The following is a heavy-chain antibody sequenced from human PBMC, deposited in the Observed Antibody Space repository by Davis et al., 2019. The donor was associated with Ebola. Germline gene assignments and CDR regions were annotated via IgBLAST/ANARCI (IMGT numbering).Heavy chain of an antibody. V-gene: IGHV3-53*01. J-gene: IGHJ4*02. Sequence: PGGSLRLSCAVSGFSVSTKYISWVRQSPGKGLEWVSMIHCRSGIFYADSVKDRFIISRDISTNTVFLQMTSLRAEDTAVYYCMAYGYWGQGTLVTVSS. CDR2: IHCRSGI. D-gene: IGHD2-21*01. CDR1: GFSVSTKY. CDR3: MAYGY.